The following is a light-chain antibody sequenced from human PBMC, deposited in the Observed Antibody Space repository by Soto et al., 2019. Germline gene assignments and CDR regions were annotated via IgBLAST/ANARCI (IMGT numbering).Light chain of an antibody. Sequence: QSVLSQPPSASGTPGQRVAISCSGGSPNIGSNPVFWYQHLPGTAPKLLIYEISQRPSGVPDRFSGSKSGTSASLAISGLRLQDEAHYYCAAWDDSLSGVLFGGGTKLTVL. CDR2: EIS. CDR3: AAWDDSLSGVL. V-gene: IGLV1-47*01. CDR1: SPNIGSNP. J-gene: IGLJ3*02.